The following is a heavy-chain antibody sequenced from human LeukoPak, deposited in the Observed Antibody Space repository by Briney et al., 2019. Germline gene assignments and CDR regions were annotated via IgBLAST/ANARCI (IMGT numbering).Heavy chain of an antibody. D-gene: IGHD5-18*01. V-gene: IGHV3-9*01. CDR1: GFTFDDYA. CDR3: VKVHGYSYGYFDY. J-gene: IGHJ4*02. Sequence: GGSLRLSCAAYGFTFDDYAMHWVRQVPGKGLEWVSGISWNSGDIGYADSVKGRFTISRDNAKNSLYLQMHSLRTEDTALYYCVKVHGYSYGYFDYWGQGILVTVSS. CDR2: ISWNSGDI.